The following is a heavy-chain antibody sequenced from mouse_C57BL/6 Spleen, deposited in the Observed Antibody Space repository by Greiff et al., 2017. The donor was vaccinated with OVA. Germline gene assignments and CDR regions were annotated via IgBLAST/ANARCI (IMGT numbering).Heavy chain of an antibody. Sequence: QVQLQQSGAELVRPGTSVKLSCKASGYAFTNYLIEWVKQRPGQGLEWIGVINPGSGGTNYNEKFKGKATLTADKSSSTAYMQLSSLTSEDSAVYFCARSDWEDWDFDVWGTGTTVTVSS. D-gene: IGHD4-1*01. J-gene: IGHJ1*03. CDR3: ARSDWEDWDFDV. V-gene: IGHV1-54*01. CDR1: GYAFTNYL. CDR2: INPGSGGT.